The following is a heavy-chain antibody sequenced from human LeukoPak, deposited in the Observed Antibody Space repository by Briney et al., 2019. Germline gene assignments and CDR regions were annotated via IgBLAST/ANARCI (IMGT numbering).Heavy chain of an antibody. V-gene: IGHV4-59*08. J-gene: IGHJ4*02. CDR3: ARRLVGDNTFDY. CDR1: GGSISSYY. D-gene: IGHD3-3*01. CDR2: IYYSGNT. Sequence: PSETLSLTCTVSGGSISSYYWSWIRQPPGKGLEWIGYIYYSGNTNYNPSLKSRVTISVDTSKNQFSLRLSSVTAADTAVYYCARRLVGDNTFDYWGQGTLVTVSS.